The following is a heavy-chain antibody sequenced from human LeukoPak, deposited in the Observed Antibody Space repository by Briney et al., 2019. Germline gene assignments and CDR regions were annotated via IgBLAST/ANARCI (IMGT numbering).Heavy chain of an antibody. CDR2: IDKTGRT. Sequence: PSETLSLTCTVSGGSIGTYDWAWIRQSPGKGLEWIGYIDKTGRTYYNPSLNGRVTISEDTSRKFFSLWLKFVTAADTALYYCASGSWELDYWGQGALVTVSS. V-gene: IGHV4-59*08. CDR1: GGSIGTYD. CDR3: ASGSWELDY. J-gene: IGHJ4*02. D-gene: IGHD1-26*01.